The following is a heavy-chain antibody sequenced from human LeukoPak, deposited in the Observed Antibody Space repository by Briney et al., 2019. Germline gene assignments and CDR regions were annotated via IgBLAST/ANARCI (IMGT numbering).Heavy chain of an antibody. CDR1: GGSISSGGYY. D-gene: IGHD1-26*01. CDR2: IYYSGST. J-gene: IGHJ4*02. CDR3: ARAGWELLSYFDY. V-gene: IGHV4-31*03. Sequence: SETLSLTCTVSGGSISSGGYYWSWIRQHPGKGLEWIGYIYYSGSTYYNPSLKSRVTISVDTSKNQFSLKLSSVTAADTAVYYCARAGWELLSYFDYWGQGTLVTVSS.